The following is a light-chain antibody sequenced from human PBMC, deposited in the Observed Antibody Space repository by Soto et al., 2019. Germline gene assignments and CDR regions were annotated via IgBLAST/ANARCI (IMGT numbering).Light chain of an antibody. CDR3: QQYGSSLLT. CDR2: GAS. V-gene: IGKV3-20*01. CDR1: QSVSSSY. Sequence: EIVLTQSPGTLSLSPGERATLSCRASQSVSSSYLAWYQQKPGQAPRILIYGASSRATGIPDRFSGSGSGTDFPLTISILEPEDFAVNYCQQYGSSLLTFGGGTKVEIK. J-gene: IGKJ4*01.